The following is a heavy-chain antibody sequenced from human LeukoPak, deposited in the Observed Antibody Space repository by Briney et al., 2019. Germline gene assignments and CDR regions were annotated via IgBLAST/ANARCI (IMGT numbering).Heavy chain of an antibody. D-gene: IGHD2-21*02. J-gene: IGHJ3*02. CDR1: GGTFSSYA. Sequence: GASVKVSCKASGGTFSSYAISWVRQAPGQGLEWMGGIIPIFGTANYAQKFQGRVTMTTDTSTSTAYMELRSLRSDDTAVYYCARKIAYCGGDCYDAFDIWGQGTMVTVSS. CDR3: ARKIAYCGGDCYDAFDI. V-gene: IGHV1-69*05. CDR2: IIPIFGTA.